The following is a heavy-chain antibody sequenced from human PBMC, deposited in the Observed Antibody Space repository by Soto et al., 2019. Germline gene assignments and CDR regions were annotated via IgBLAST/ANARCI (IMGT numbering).Heavy chain of an antibody. CDR1: GFTFSSYW. J-gene: IGHJ6*02. V-gene: IGHV3-7*05. CDR3: ARVARSYYDFWSGYPPEDV. D-gene: IGHD3-3*01. Sequence: PGGSLRLSCAASGFTFSSYWMSWVRQAPGKGLEWVANIKQDGSEKYYVDSVKGRFTISRDNAKNSLYLQMNSLRAEDTAVYYCARVARSYYDFWSGYPPEDVWGQGTTVTVSS. CDR2: IKQDGSEK.